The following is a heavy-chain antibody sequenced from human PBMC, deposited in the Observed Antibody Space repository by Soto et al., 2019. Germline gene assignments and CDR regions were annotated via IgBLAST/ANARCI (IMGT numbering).Heavy chain of an antibody. CDR2: ISYDGSNK. Sequence: GGSLRLSCAASGFTFSSYGMHWVRQAPGKGLEWVAVISYDGSNKYYADSVKGRFTISRDNSKNTLYLQMNSLRAEDTAVYYCAKDIAVTTRPDYYYGMGVWGQGTTVTVSS. V-gene: IGHV3-30*18. D-gene: IGHD4-17*01. J-gene: IGHJ6*02. CDR1: GFTFSSYG. CDR3: AKDIAVTTRPDYYYGMGV.